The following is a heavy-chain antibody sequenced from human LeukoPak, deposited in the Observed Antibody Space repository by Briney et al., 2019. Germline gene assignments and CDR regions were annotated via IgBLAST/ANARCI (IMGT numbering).Heavy chain of an antibody. CDR3: ASGVDDAFDI. CDR1: GSTFSIYS. J-gene: IGHJ3*02. CDR2: ISSSSSYI. V-gene: IGHV3-21*01. Sequence: GGSLRLSCAASGSTFSIYSMNWVRQAQGKGLEWVSSISSSSSYIYYADSVKGRFTISRDNAKNSLYLQMNSLRAEDTAVYYCASGVDDAFDIWGQGTMVTVSS. D-gene: IGHD2-8*01.